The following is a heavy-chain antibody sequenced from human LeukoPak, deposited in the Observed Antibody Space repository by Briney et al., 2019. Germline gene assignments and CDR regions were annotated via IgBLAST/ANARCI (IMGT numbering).Heavy chain of an antibody. Sequence: SETLSLTCTVSGGSISSYYWTWIRQPPGKGLEWIGYIYYSGSTNYDPSLKSRVTISVDTSKNQFSLQLNSVTPEDTAVYYCAVEGSGSYGRGFDPWGQGTLVTVSS. D-gene: IGHD3-10*01. V-gene: IGHV4-59*12. CDR2: IYYSGST. CDR1: GGSISSYY. J-gene: IGHJ5*02. CDR3: AVEGSGSYGRGFDP.